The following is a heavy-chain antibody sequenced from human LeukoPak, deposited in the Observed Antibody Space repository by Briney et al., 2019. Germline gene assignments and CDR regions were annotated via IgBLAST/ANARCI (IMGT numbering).Heavy chain of an antibody. CDR2: IYHSGST. V-gene: IGHV4-39*07. Sequence: SETLSLTCTVSGGSISSSNYYWGWIRQPPGKGLEWIGSIYHSGSTYYNPSLKSRVTISVDTSKNQFSLKLSSVTAADTAVYYCARVYQGGAAGFDYWGQGTLVTVSS. CDR3: ARVYQGGAAGFDY. CDR1: GGSISSSNYY. J-gene: IGHJ4*02. D-gene: IGHD2-2*01.